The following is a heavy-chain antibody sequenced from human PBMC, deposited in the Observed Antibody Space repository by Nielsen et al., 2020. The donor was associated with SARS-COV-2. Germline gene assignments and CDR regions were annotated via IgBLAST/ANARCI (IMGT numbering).Heavy chain of an antibody. CDR1: GGSITTYY. V-gene: IGHV4-59*01. CDR2: IYYTGST. J-gene: IGHJ6*02. D-gene: IGHD3/OR15-3a*01. CDR3: ARARATIFGLVMSYGMDV. Sequence: SETLSLTCTVSGGSITTYYLTWIRQPPGKGLEWIGYIYYTGSTDYNPSLKSRVTISLDTSKNQVSLKLSSVTSDDTAVYYCARARATIFGLVMSYGMDVWGQGTTVAVSS.